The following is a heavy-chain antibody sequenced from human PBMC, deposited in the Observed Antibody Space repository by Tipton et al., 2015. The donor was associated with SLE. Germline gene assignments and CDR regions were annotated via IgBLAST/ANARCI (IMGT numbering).Heavy chain of an antibody. CDR2: INYST. V-gene: IGHV3-23*01. CDR3: AKSRVSHCGSDCLDF. CDR1: GFTFSSYA. J-gene: IGHJ4*02. D-gene: IGHD2-21*01. Sequence: SLRLSCAASGFTFSSYAMSWVRQAPGKGLEWVSAINYSTYYADSVKGRFTISRDSSKNTLYLQMNNLKAEDTAVYYCAKSRVSHCGSDCLDFWGQGTLVSVSS.